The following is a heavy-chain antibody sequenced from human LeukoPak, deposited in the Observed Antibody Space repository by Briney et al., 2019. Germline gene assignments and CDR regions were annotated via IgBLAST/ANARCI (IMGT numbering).Heavy chain of an antibody. CDR1: GFTFSSYW. CDR2: IKQDGSEK. CDR3: ARGLWFGELSLDY. V-gene: IGHV3-7*01. J-gene: IGHJ4*02. Sequence: GGSLRLSCAASGFTFSSYWMSWVRQAPGKGLEWVANIKQDGSEKYYVDSVKGRFTISRDNAKNSLYLQMNSLRAEDTAVYYCARGLWFGELSLDYWGQGTLVTVSS. D-gene: IGHD3-10*01.